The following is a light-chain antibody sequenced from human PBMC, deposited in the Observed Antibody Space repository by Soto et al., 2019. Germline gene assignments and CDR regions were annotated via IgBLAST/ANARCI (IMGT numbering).Light chain of an antibody. J-gene: IGKJ4*01. CDR3: QQRSNWPPVT. Sequence: EFVLTQSPGKLSLSPGERATLSCRASQSISSSFLAWYQQKPGQAPRLLIYGASSRGTGIPDRFSGSGSGTDFTLTISRLEPEDFAVYYCQQRSNWPPVTFGGGTKVEIK. V-gene: IGKV3D-20*02. CDR2: GAS. CDR1: QSISSSF.